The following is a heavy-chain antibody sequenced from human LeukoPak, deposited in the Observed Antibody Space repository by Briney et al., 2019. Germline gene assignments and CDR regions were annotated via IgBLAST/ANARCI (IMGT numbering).Heavy chain of an antibody. CDR2: ISSSSGTI. V-gene: IGHV3-48*01. Sequence: GGSLRLSCAASGFTFSSYSMNWVRQAPGKGLEWVSYISSSSGTIYYADSVKGRFTISRDNAENSLYLQMNSLRAEDTAVYYCAKDSLSGGGIHFGYWGQGTLVTVSS. CDR1: GFTFSSYS. D-gene: IGHD2-15*01. J-gene: IGHJ4*02. CDR3: AKDSLSGGGIHFGY.